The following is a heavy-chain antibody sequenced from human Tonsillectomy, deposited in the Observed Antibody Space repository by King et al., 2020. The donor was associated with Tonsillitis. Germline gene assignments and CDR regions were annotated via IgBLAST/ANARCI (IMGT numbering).Heavy chain of an antibody. Sequence: VQLVESGGGLVQPGRSLRLSCAASGFTFDDYAMHWVRQAPGKGLEWVSGISWNSGSIGYADSVEDRFTISRDNAKNSLYLQMNSLRAEDTALYYCAKARFGAAAGIAGPYNWVGPWGQGTLVTVSS. CDR3: AKARFGAAAGIAGPYNWVGP. V-gene: IGHV3-9*01. J-gene: IGHJ5*02. D-gene: IGHD6-13*01. CDR2: ISWNSGSI. CDR1: GFTFDDYA.